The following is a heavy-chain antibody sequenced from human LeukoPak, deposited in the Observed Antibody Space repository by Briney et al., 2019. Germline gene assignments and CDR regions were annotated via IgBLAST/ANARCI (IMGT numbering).Heavy chain of an antibody. Sequence: ASVKVSCKASGYTFTGYYMHWVRQAPGQGLEWKGWINPNSGGTNYAQKFQGRVTMTRDTSISTAYMELSRLRSDDTAVYYCAGLYNWNHQDYDAMDVWGQGTTVTVSS. CDR2: INPNSGGT. CDR1: GYTFTGYY. CDR3: AGLYNWNHQDYDAMDV. V-gene: IGHV1-2*02. D-gene: IGHD1-20*01. J-gene: IGHJ6*02.